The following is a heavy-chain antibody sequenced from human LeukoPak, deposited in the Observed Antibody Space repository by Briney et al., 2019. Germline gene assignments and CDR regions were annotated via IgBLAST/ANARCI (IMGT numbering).Heavy chain of an antibody. Sequence: ASVKVSCKASGYTFTSYDINWVRQATGQGLEWMGWMNPNSGNTGYAQKFQGRVTMTRNTSISTAYMELSSLRSEDTAVYYCARGDCSGGSCFYYYYYYDMDVWGQGTTVTVSS. D-gene: IGHD2-15*01. V-gene: IGHV1-8*01. J-gene: IGHJ6*02. CDR3: ARGDCSGGSCFYYYYYYDMDV. CDR2: MNPNSGNT. CDR1: GYTFTSYD.